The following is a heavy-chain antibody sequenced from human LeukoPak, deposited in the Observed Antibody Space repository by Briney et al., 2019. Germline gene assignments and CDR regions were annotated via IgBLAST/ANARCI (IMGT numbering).Heavy chain of an antibody. CDR2: INTKIGNP. D-gene: IGHD3-16*01. J-gene: IGHJ5*02. CDR3: ARISGDFGHLGDP. Sequence: ASVQVSCKASGYTFTKYAMNWVRQAPGHGLEWMGWINTKIGNPTYAQGFTGRLVFSLDTSVSTAYLQINNLRVEDTAVYYCARISGDFGHLGDPWGQGTLVTVSS. CDR1: GYTFTKYA. V-gene: IGHV7-4-1*02.